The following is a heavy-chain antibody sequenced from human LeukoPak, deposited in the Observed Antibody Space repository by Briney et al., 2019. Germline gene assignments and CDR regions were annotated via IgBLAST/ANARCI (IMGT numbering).Heavy chain of an antibody. CDR1: GGSISSSNW. CDR2: IYHSGST. V-gene: IGHV4-4*02. CDR3: ATARIAVAGTLHFDY. D-gene: IGHD6-19*01. Sequence: PSETLSLTCAVSGGSISSSNWWSWVRQPPGKGLEWIGEIYHSGSTNYNPSLKSRVTISVDKSKNQFSLKLSSVTAADTAVYYCATARIAVAGTLHFDYWGQGTLVTVSS. J-gene: IGHJ4*02.